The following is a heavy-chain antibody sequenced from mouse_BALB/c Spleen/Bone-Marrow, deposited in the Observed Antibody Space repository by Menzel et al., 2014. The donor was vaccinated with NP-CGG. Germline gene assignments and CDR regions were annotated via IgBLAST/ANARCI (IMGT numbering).Heavy chain of an antibody. D-gene: IGHD1-1*01. Sequence: QVQLKESGAELVRPGASVKLSCKASGYTFTSYWIKWVKQRPGQGLEGIGNIYPSDSYTNYNQKFKDKATLTVDKSSSTAYMQLSSPTSEDSAVYYCTRVRGYGSRTWFAYWGQGTLVTVSA. V-gene: IGHV1-69*02. CDR2: IYPSDSYT. J-gene: IGHJ3*01. CDR3: TRVRGYGSRTWFAY. CDR1: GYTFTSYW.